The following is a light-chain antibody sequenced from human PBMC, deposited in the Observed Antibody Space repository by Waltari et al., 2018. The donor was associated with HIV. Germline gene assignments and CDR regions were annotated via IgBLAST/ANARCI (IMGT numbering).Light chain of an antibody. J-gene: IGLJ2*01. CDR1: SSDAGSYNL. V-gene: IGLV2-23*02. CDR3: CSYAGSRSVV. CDR2: EVT. Sequence: QSALTQPASVSGSPGQSITISCTGTSSDAGSYNLVSWYQQHPGKAPRLIIYEVTKRPSGVPNRFSGSKSGNTASLTISGLQTEDEADYYCCSYAGSRSVVFGGGTMLTVL.